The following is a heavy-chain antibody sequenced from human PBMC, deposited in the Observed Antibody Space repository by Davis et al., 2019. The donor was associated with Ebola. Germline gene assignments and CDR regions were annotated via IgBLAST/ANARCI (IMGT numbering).Heavy chain of an antibody. J-gene: IGHJ4*02. D-gene: IGHD2-2*02. CDR1: GYTFTGYY. V-gene: IGHV1-69*04. CDR2: IIPILGIA. CDR3: ARGGYCSSTSCYTFDY. Sequence: SVKVSCKASGYTFTGYYMHWVRQAPGHGLEWMGRIIPILGIANYAQKFQGRVTITADKSTSTAYMELSSLRSEDTAVYYCARGGYCSSTSCYTFDYWGQGTLVTVSS.